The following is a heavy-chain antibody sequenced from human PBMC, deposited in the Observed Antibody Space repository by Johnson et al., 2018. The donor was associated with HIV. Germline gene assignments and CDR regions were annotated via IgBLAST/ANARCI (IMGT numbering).Heavy chain of an antibody. Sequence: QLVESGGGLVQPGGSLRLSCAASGFTFSSYWMHWVRQAPGKGLVWVSRINSDGSSTSYEDSVKGRFTISRDNAKNTLDLQMNSLRADDTAVYYCASPGGGRGLDAFDIWGQGTMVTVSS. J-gene: IGHJ3*02. D-gene: IGHD2-15*01. CDR3: ASPGGGRGLDAFDI. CDR1: GFTFSSYW. CDR2: INSDGSST. V-gene: IGHV3-74*01.